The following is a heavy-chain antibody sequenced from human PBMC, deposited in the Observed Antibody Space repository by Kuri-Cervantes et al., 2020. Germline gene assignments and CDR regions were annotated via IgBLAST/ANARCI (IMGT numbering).Heavy chain of an antibody. CDR1: GFSFSSYG. CDR3: ARDQDSYGFASLDY. J-gene: IGHJ4*02. CDR2: ISYDGSNK. Sequence: GGSLRLSCAASGFSFSSYGMHWVRQAPGKGLEWVAVISYDGSNKYYADSVKGRFTISRDNSKNTLYLQMNSLRAEDTAVYYCARDQDSYGFASLDYWGQGTLVTVSS. V-gene: IGHV3-30*03. D-gene: IGHD5-18*01.